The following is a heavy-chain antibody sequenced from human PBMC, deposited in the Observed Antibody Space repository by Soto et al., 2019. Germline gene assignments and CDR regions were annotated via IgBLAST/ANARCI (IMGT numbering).Heavy chain of an antibody. V-gene: IGHV4-39*01. CDR3: ARPTYDFWSGYYGPHYYYYGMDV. Sequence: SETLSVTCTVSGGSISSSIYYWGGIRQPPGKGLEWIGSIYYSGSTYYNPSLKSRVTISVDTSKNQFSLKLSSVTAADTAVYYCARPTYDFWSGYYGPHYYYYGMDVWGQGTTVTVSS. CDR1: GGSISSSIYY. CDR2: IYYSGST. D-gene: IGHD3-3*01. J-gene: IGHJ6*02.